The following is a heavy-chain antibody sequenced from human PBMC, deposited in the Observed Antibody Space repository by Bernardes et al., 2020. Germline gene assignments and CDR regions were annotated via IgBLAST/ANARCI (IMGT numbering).Heavy chain of an antibody. CDR2: IDPSDSYT. Sequence: GESLKISCKGSGYSFTSYWISWVHQMPGRGLEWMGRIDPSDSYTSYSPSFQGHVTISADKSTSTAYLQWSSLKASDTAMYYCARDCSSTRCYTSEYFQDWGQGTLVTGSS. D-gene: IGHD2-2*01. J-gene: IGHJ1*01. CDR1: GYSFTSYW. V-gene: IGHV5-10-1*01. CDR3: ARDCSSTRCYTSEYFQD.